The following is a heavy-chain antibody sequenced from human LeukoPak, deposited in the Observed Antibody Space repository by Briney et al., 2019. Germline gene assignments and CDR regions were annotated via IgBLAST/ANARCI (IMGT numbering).Heavy chain of an antibody. D-gene: IGHD3-9*01. CDR3: ARANPPAISFFDY. J-gene: IGHJ4*02. Sequence: PGGSLRLSCAASGFTFRGYSMNWFRQVPGKGLEWFSSISSSSSSIYCADSVKGRFTISRDNAKNSLYLQMNSLRAEDTAVYYCARANPPAISFFDYWGQGTLVTVSS. V-gene: IGHV3-21*01. CDR1: GFTFRGYS. CDR2: ISSSSSSI.